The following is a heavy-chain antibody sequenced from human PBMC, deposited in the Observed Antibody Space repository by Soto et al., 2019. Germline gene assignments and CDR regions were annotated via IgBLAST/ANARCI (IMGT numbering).Heavy chain of an antibody. CDR3: ARDRRDYGDYYYYYGMDV. CDR1: GFTFSDYY. J-gene: IGHJ6*02. CDR2: ISSSSSYT. D-gene: IGHD4-17*01. V-gene: IGHV3-11*06. Sequence: GGSLRLSCAASGFTFSDYYMSWIRQAPGKGLEWVSYISSSSSYTNYADSVKGRFTISRDNAKNSRYLQMNSLRAEDTAVYYCARDRRDYGDYYYYYGMDVWGQGTTVTVSS.